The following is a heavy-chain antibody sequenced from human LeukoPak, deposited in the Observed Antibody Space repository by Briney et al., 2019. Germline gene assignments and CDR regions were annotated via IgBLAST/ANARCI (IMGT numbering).Heavy chain of an antibody. CDR2: INPNSGGT. Sequence: ASVKVSCKASGYTFTGYYMHWVRQAPRQGLEWMGWINPNSGGTNYAQKFQGRVTMTRDTSISTAYMELSRLRSDDTAVYYCARVPAAMRIVDYWGQGTLVTVSS. D-gene: IGHD2-2*01. V-gene: IGHV1-2*02. CDR1: GYTFTGYY. J-gene: IGHJ4*02. CDR3: ARVPAAMRIVDY.